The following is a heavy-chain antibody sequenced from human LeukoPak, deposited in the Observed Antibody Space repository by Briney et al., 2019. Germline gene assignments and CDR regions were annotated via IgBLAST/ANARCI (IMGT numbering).Heavy chain of an antibody. J-gene: IGHJ4*02. CDR2: FDPEDGET. Sequence: GASMKVSCKVSGYTLTELSMHWVRQAPGKGLEWMGGFDPEDGETIYAQKFQGRVTMTEDTSTDTAYMELSSLRSEDTAVYYCATATYSGSYQYFDYGGQGTLVTVSS. CDR1: GYTLTELS. V-gene: IGHV1-24*01. D-gene: IGHD1-26*01. CDR3: ATATYSGSYQYFDY.